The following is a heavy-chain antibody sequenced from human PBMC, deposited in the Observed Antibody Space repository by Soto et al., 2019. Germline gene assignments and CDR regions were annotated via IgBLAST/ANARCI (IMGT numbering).Heavy chain of an antibody. CDR3: ARQGGTGGMYFYGMAV. CDR1: GYTFTSYW. D-gene: IGHD2-8*02. J-gene: IGHJ6*02. CDR2: IYPDDSDT. Sequence: GESLKISCRGSGYTFTSYWIAWVRQRPGKGLEWLGIIYPDDSDTRYSPSFQGQVTISADKSINTAYLQWSSLKASDTATYYCARQGGTGGMYFYGMAVWGQGTTVTVSS. V-gene: IGHV5-51*01.